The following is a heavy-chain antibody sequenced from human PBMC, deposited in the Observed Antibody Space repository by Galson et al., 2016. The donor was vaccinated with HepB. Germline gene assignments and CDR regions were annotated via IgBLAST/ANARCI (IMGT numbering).Heavy chain of an antibody. CDR2: IYPGDSDT. CDR1: GYSFTNYW. V-gene: IGHV5-51*01. CDR3: ARSNDTYYYDSRGYYKYAMDV. J-gene: IGHJ6*02. Sequence: QSGAEVKKPGQSLKISCKGFGYSFTNYWIGWVRQMPGKGLEWMGIIYPGDSDTTYSPPFQGQVTISADKSSSTAYLQWISLKASDTAMYYCARSNDTYYYDSRGYYKYAMDVWGQGTTVTVSS. D-gene: IGHD3-22*01.